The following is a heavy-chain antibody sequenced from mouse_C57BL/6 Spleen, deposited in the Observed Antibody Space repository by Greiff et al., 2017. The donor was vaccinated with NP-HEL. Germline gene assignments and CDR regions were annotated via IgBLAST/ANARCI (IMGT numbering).Heavy chain of an antibody. CDR3: AREGNYDGAMDY. D-gene: IGHD2-4*01. V-gene: IGHV1-80*01. CDR1: GYAFSSYW. CDR2: IYPGDGDT. Sequence: QVQLQQSGAELVKPGASVKISCTASGYAFSSYWMNWVKQRPGKGLEWIGQIYPGDGDTNYNGKFKGKATLTADKSSSTAYMQLSSLTSEDSAVYCCAREGNYDGAMDYWGQGTSVTVSS. J-gene: IGHJ4*01.